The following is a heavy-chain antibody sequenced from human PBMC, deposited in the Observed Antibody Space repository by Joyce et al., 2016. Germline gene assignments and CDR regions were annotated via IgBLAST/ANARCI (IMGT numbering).Heavy chain of an antibody. CDR1: GGDFRNYT. J-gene: IGHJ6*02. V-gene: IGHV1-69*12. CDR3: ARGGTSSDHYFFYTLDV. CDR2: IIPFCGAA. D-gene: IGHD1-14*01. Sequence: QVLLVQSGAAVKRPGSSLRVSCKSSGGDFRNYTVNWVRQAPGQRLEWIGGIIPFCGAAKYAEDFQGRVALTADQSTRTAYLDLSSLTSADTAFYYCARGGTSSDHYFFYTLDVWGPGTTVIVSS.